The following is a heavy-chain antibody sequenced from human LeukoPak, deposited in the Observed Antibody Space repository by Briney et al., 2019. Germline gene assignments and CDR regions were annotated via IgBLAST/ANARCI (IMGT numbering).Heavy chain of an antibody. D-gene: IGHD3-22*01. CDR2: IYYSGST. J-gene: IGHJ4*02. CDR1: GGSISSGGYY. CDR3: ARDTYYYDSSDSHYGGGFDY. Sequence: PSQTLSLTCTVSGGSISSGGYYWSWIRQHPGKGLEWIGYIYYSGSTYYNPSLKSRVTISVDTSKNQFSLKLSSVTAADMAVYYCARDTYYYDSSDSHYGGGFDYWGQGTLVTVSS. V-gene: IGHV4-31*03.